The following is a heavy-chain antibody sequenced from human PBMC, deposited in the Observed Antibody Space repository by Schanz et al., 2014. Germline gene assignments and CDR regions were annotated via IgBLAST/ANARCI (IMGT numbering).Heavy chain of an antibody. CDR2: IVPVVGVT. Sequence: QVLLVQSGAEVTKPGSSVNISCKASGGTFTSYTLGWVRQAPGQGLEWMGRIVPVVGVTVYAQKFQGRVTFTADKSTATVYMELSRLRGDDTAVYFCADYGSGTYFDLWGQGTLVTVSS. CDR3: ADYGSGTYFDL. J-gene: IGHJ4*02. D-gene: IGHD3-16*01. V-gene: IGHV1-69*02. CDR1: GGTFTSYT.